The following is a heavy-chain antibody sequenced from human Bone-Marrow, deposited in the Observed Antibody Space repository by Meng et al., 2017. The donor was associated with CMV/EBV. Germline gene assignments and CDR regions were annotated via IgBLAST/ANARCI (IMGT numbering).Heavy chain of an antibody. Sequence: SVKVSCKASGGTFSSYAISWVRQAPGQGLEWMGGIISILGIANYAQKFQGRVTITADKSTSTAYMELSSLRSEDTAVYYCARATWFSGYDRGAFDIWGQGTMVTVSS. CDR3: ARATWFSGYDRGAFDI. D-gene: IGHD5-12*01. V-gene: IGHV1-69*10. CDR1: GGTFSSYA. CDR2: IISILGIA. J-gene: IGHJ3*02.